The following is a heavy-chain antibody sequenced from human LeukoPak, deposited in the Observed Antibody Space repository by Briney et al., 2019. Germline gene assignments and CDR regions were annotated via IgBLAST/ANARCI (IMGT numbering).Heavy chain of an antibody. Sequence: SETLSLTCTVSGGSISSSSYYWAWIRQPPGKGLEWLGSIYYSGSTYYNPSLKSRVTISVDTSKNKFSLKLSSVTAADTAVYYCAGYSSGYFNWFDPWGQGTLVTVSS. CDR3: AGYSSGYFNWFDP. J-gene: IGHJ5*02. V-gene: IGHV4-39*07. D-gene: IGHD3-22*01. CDR1: GGSISSSSYY. CDR2: IYYSGST.